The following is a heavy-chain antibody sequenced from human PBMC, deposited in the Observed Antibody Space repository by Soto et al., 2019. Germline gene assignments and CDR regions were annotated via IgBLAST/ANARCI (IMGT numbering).Heavy chain of an antibody. CDR1: GYCFTTYW. J-gene: IGHJ6*04. V-gene: IGHV5-10-1*01. CDR2: IDPSDSLT. Sequence: GESLKISCQGSGYCFTTYWINWVRQMPGKGLEWMGRIDPSDSLTTYSPSFEGHDTISADKSFRTAFLQWSSLKASATAIYYRARGEVGTIKGSYYYGMDVWDK. D-gene: IGHD1-1*01. CDR3: ARGEVGTIKGSYYYGMDV.